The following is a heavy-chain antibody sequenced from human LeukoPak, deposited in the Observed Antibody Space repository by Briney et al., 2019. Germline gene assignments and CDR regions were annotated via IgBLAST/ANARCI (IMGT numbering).Heavy chain of an antibody. CDR2: INAGNGNT. D-gene: IGHD6-19*01. J-gene: IGHJ4*02. V-gene: IGHV1-3*01. Sequence: ASVKVSCKASGYTFTSYAMHWVRQAPGQRLEWMGWINAGNGNTKYSQKFQGRVIITRDTSASTAYMELSSLRSEDTAVYYCARGRAVTGSTVIDYWGQGTLVTVSS. CDR3: ARGRAVTGSTVIDY. CDR1: GYTFTSYA.